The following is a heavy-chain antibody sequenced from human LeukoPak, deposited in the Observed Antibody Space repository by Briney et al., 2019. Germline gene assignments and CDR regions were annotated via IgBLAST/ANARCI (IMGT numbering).Heavy chain of an antibody. D-gene: IGHD6-13*01. J-gene: IGHJ1*01. CDR2: IIPIFGTA. CDR3: ARVPSSSWFALH. V-gene: IGHV1-69*13. CDR1: GGTLGSYA. Sequence: ASVKVSCKASGGTLGSYAISWVRQAPGQGLEWMGGIIPIFGTANYAQKFQGRVTITADESSSTAYMELSSLRSEDTAVYYCARVPSSSWFALHWGQGTLVTVSS.